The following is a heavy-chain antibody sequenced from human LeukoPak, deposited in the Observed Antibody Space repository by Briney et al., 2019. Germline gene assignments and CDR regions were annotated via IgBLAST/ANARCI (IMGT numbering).Heavy chain of an antibody. V-gene: IGHV4-59*08. CDR3: ARQHIAAAGFDY. CDR1: GGSISSYY. J-gene: IGHJ4*02. CDR2: MYSSGST. D-gene: IGHD6-13*01. Sequence: SETLSLTCTVSGGSISSYYWSWIRHPPGKGLGWMGYMYSSGSTNYNPSLKSRVTISVDTSKTQFSLKRSSVTAADTAVYDCARQHIAAAGFDYWGQGTLVTVSS.